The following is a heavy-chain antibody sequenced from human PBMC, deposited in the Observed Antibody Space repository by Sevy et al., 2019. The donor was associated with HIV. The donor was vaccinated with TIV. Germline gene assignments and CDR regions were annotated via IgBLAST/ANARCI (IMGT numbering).Heavy chain of an antibody. J-gene: IGHJ4*02. CDR1: GFIFSSFV. V-gene: IGHV3-23*01. CDR3: ARDFTIFGVVSGIDY. Sequence: GGSLRLSCTGSGFIFSSFVMSWVRQLPGKRLEWVSSVSPSGGSPVYGDSVKGRFTVSRDNSKNLLYLQMNNLRVEDTAIYYCARDFTIFGVVSGIDYWGQGNLVTVSS. D-gene: IGHD3-3*01. CDR2: VSPSGGSP.